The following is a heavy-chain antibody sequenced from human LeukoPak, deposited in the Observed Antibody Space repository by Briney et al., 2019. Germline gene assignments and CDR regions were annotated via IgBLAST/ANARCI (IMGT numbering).Heavy chain of an antibody. CDR3: ARGRFFGDYYDSSGYYYYFDY. Sequence: ASVKVSCKASGYTFTSYDINWVRQATGQGLEWMGWMNPNSGNTGYAQKFQGRVTMTRNTSISTAYMELSSLRSEDTAVYYCARGRFFGDYYDSSGYYYYFDYWGQGTLVTVSS. V-gene: IGHV1-8*01. J-gene: IGHJ4*02. CDR1: GYTFTSYD. D-gene: IGHD3-22*01. CDR2: MNPNSGNT.